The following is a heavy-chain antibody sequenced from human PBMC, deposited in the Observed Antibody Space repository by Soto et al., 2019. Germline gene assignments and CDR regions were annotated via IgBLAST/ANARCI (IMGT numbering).Heavy chain of an antibody. V-gene: IGHV4-31*03. Sequence: QVQLQESGPGLVKPSQTLSLTCTVSGGSISSGGYYWSWIRQHPGKGLEWIGYIYYSGSTYYNPSLKSRVTISVDTSKNQFSLKLSSVTAADTAVYYCARRSSWFHQPIYFDYWGQGTLVTVSS. D-gene: IGHD6-13*01. CDR1: GGSISSGGYY. J-gene: IGHJ4*02. CDR3: ARRSSWFHQPIYFDY. CDR2: IYYSGST.